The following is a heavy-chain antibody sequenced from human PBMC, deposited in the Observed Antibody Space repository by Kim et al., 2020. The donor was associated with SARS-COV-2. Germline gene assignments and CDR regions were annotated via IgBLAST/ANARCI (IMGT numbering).Heavy chain of an antibody. D-gene: IGHD1-1*01. Sequence: SETLSLTCAVYGGSFSGYQWSWIRQSPGKGLEWIGQINDSGSTNYNPSLKSRVTISVDTSKNQFSLKLTSVTAADTAVYYFARGVTGYWGQGTLVTVSS. CDR1: GGSFSGYQ. CDR3: ARGVTGY. J-gene: IGHJ4*02. CDR2: INDSGST. V-gene: IGHV4-34*01.